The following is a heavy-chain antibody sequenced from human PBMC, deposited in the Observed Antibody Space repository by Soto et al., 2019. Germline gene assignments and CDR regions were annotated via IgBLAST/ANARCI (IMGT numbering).Heavy chain of an antibody. D-gene: IGHD6-19*01. Sequence: ASGKVSCKASGYTFTSYGISWVRQAPGQGLEWMGWINPNSGGTNYAQKFQGWVTMTTDTSISTAYMELSRLRSDDTAVYYCARDGGYSSGWYQDWGQGTLVTVSS. J-gene: IGHJ4*02. V-gene: IGHV1-2*04. CDR2: INPNSGGT. CDR1: GYTFTSYG. CDR3: ARDGGYSSGWYQD.